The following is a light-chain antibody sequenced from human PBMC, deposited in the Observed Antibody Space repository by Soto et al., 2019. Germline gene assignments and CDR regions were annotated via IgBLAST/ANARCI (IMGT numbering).Light chain of an antibody. V-gene: IGLV2-14*02. Sequence: QSALTQPASVSGSPGQSITISCTGTSTDIGSYNLVSWYQQHPGKAPKFMIYEVSNRPSGVSNRFSGSKSGNTASLTISGLQAEDEADYYCSSYTSRSTLVFGTGTKLTVL. CDR2: EVS. CDR1: STDIGSYNL. CDR3: SSYTSRSTLV. J-gene: IGLJ1*01.